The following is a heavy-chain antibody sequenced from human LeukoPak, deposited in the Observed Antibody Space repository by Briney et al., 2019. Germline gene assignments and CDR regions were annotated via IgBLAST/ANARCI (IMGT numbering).Heavy chain of an antibody. V-gene: IGHV3-7*01. J-gene: IGHJ4*02. CDR3: ARDACSSTSCYGVSFDY. CDR2: IKQDGSEK. CDR1: GFTFSSYW. Sequence: GGSLRLSCAASGFTFSSYWMSWVRQAPGKWLEWVANIKQDGSEKYYVDSVKGRFTISRDNAKNSLYLQMNSLRAEDTAVYYCARDACSSTSCYGVSFDYWGQGTLVTVSS. D-gene: IGHD2-2*01.